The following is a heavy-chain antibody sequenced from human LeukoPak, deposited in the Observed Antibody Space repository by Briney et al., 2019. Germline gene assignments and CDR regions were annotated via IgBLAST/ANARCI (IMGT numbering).Heavy chain of an antibody. J-gene: IGHJ4*02. V-gene: IGHV4-4*07. CDR1: GGSISTYY. Sequence: PSETLSLTCTLSGGSISTYYGSWLRQPAGKRLEWIGHIYTSGSTPYNPPHRSRVTMSVATTKNQFSLKLSSVTAADSAVYYCARDGGLRNYGSGSPPRNWGQGTLVTVSS. CDR3: ARDGGLRNYGSGSPPRN. CDR2: IYTSGST. D-gene: IGHD3-10*01.